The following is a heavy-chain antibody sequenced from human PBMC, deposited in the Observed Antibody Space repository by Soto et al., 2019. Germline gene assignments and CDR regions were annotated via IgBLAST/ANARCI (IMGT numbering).Heavy chain of an antibody. Sequence: ASVKVSCKASGYTFTGYYMHWVRQAPGQGLEWMGWINPNSGGTNYAQKFQGRVTVTRDTSISTAYMELSSLRSDDTAVYYCARDHNTPGIAAAGIYYYYGMDVWGQGTTVTVSS. D-gene: IGHD6-13*01. CDR1: GYTFTGYY. V-gene: IGHV1-2*02. J-gene: IGHJ6*02. CDR2: INPNSGGT. CDR3: ARDHNTPGIAAAGIYYYYGMDV.